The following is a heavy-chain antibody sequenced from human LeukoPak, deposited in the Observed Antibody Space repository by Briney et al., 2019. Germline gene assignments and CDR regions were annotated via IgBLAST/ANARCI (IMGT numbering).Heavy chain of an antibody. V-gene: IGHV3-74*01. CDR1: GFPFRSHW. Sequence: GGSLRLSCAASGFPFRSHWMHWVRQVPGKGLVWVSHISTDGTTTNYADSVKGRFTISRDNAKNTLYLQLNSLRAEDTAIYYCARSLGYSSGGWGQGTLVTVSS. CDR2: ISTDGTTT. J-gene: IGHJ4*02. CDR3: ARSLGYSSGG. D-gene: IGHD2-15*01.